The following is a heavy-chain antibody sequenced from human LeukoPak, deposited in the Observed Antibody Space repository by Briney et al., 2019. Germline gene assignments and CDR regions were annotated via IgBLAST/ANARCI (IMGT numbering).Heavy chain of an antibody. Sequence: GGSLRLSCAASGFTFSSYAMSWVRQAPGKGLEWVSAISGSGGSTYYADSVKGRFTISRDNSKNTLYLQMNSLRAEETAVYYCAKDSVAVPAARGFGSRRVFDYWGQGTLVTVSS. J-gene: IGHJ4*02. CDR2: ISGSGGST. CDR3: AKDSVAVPAARGFGSRRVFDY. D-gene: IGHD2-2*01. V-gene: IGHV3-23*01. CDR1: GFTFSSYA.